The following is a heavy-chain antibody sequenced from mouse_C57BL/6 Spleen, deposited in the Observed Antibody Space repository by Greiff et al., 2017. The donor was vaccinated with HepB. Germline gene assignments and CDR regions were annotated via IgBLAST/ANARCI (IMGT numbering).Heavy chain of an antibody. CDR1: GYSITSDY. D-gene: IGHD2-3*01. V-gene: IGHV3-8*01. J-gene: IGHJ1*03. CDR2: ISYSGST. CDR3: ARIGDGYSWYFDV. Sequence: EVKLMESGPGLAKPSQTLSLTCSVPGYSITSDYWNWIRKFPGNKLEYMGYISYSGSTYYNPSLKSRISITRDTSKNQYYLQLNSVTTEDTATYYCARIGDGYSWYFDVWGTGTTVTVSS.